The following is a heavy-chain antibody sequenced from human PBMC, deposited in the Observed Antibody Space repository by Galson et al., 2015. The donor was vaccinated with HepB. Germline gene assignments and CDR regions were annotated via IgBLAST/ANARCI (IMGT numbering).Heavy chain of an antibody. V-gene: IGHV3-23*01. D-gene: IGHD3-3*01. CDR3: AKVRFLEWLSSMDV. Sequence: SLRLSCAASGFTFSNSAMSWVRQAPGKGLEWVSSISGSGGKTHFADSVKGRFTISRDNSKNTLYLQMNSLRAEDTAVYYCAKVRFLEWLSSMDVWGKGTTVTVSS. CDR1: GFTFSNSA. CDR2: ISGSGGKT. J-gene: IGHJ6*03.